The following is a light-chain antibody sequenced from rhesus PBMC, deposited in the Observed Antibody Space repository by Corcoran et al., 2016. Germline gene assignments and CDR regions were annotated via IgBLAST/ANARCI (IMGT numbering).Light chain of an antibody. V-gene: IGLV7-76*01. CDR2: NTN. Sequence: QAVVTQEPSMTVSPGGTVTLTCGSSTGAVTSGNYPNWFQQKPGQVPRGLIYNTNSKQSWTPARFSGSLAGGKAALTLSGAQPEDEDEYYCLLYYSGARLFGGGSRLTVL. CDR3: LLYYSGARL. CDR1: TGAVTSGNY. J-gene: IGLJ2*01.